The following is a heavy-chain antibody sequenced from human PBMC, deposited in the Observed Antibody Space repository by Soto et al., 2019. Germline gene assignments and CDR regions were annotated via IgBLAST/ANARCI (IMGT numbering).Heavy chain of an antibody. Sequence: VQLLESGGGLVQPGGSLRLSCAASGFTFYTYAMSWVRQAPGKGLEWVSTISDSGGSTYYADSVKGRFTISRDNSRNTLYLQMNSLRAEDTAVYYCAKRGRYYFDYWGQGTLVTVSS. J-gene: IGHJ4*02. CDR1: GFTFYTYA. CDR3: AKRGRYYFDY. V-gene: IGHV3-23*01. CDR2: ISDSGGST.